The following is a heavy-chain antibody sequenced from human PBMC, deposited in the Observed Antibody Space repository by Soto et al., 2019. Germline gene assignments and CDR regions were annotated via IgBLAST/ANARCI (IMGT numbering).Heavy chain of an antibody. CDR3: ARGKYYYDVSGNFDY. J-gene: IGHJ4*02. V-gene: IGHV1-69*02. Sequence: SVKVSCKASGGTFSSYTFSWVRQAPGQGLEWMGRVIPILGITNYAQKFQGRVAITADKFTSTAYMELSSLRSEDTAMYYCARGKYYYDVSGNFDYWGQGTLVTVSS. CDR1: GGTFSSYT. D-gene: IGHD3-22*01. CDR2: VIPILGIT.